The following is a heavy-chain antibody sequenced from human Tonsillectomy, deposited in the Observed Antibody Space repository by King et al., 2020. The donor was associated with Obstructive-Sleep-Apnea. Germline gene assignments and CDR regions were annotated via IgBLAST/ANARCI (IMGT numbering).Heavy chain of an antibody. V-gene: IGHV4-39*07. CDR2: IYYSGST. Sequence: LQLQESGPGLVKPSETLSLTCIVSGGSISSSSYYCGWIRQPPGKGLEWIGSIYYSGSTSYNPSLKSRVTISVDTSKNQFSLKLSSVTAADTAVYYCAQYLYSGSSKGDYFDYWGQGTLVTVSS. CDR1: GGSISSSSYY. D-gene: IGHD1-26*01. CDR3: AQYLYSGSSKGDYFDY. J-gene: IGHJ4*02.